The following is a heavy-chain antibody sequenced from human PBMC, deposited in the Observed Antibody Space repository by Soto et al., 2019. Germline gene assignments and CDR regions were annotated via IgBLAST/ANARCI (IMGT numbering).Heavy chain of an antibody. Sequence: PGGSLRLSCAASGFTVSSNYMSWVRQAPGKGLEWVSVIYSGGSTYYADSVKGRFTISRDNSKNTLYLQMNSLRAEDTAVYYCASVQYYYDSSPYFDYWGQGTLVTVSS. J-gene: IGHJ4*02. D-gene: IGHD3-22*01. CDR1: GFTVSSNY. CDR3: ASVQYYYDSSPYFDY. CDR2: IYSGGST. V-gene: IGHV3-53*01.